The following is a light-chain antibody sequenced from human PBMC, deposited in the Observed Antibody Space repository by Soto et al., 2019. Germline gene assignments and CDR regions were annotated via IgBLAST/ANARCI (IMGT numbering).Light chain of an antibody. CDR1: SSVVGGFNY. J-gene: IGLJ1*01. CDR3: KSYTSSSTYV. CDR2: DVT. Sequence: QSVLTQPASVSGAPGQSITISCTGTSSVVGGFNYVSWYQQHPGKAPKLMIYDVTNRPSGVSYRFSGSKSGNTASLTISGLQAEDEADYYCKSYTSSSTYVFGTGTKVTVL. V-gene: IGLV2-14*03.